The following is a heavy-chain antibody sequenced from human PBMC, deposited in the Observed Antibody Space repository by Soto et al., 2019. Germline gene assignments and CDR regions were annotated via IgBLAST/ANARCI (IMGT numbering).Heavy chain of an antibody. CDR2: INHSGST. Sequence: TLSLTCAVYGGSFSGYYWSWIRQPPGKGLEWIGEINHSGSTNYNPSLKSRVTISVDTSKNQFSLKLSSVTAADTAVYYCASSTSLYYYYYYYMDVWGKGTTVTV. D-gene: IGHD2-2*01. J-gene: IGHJ6*03. V-gene: IGHV4-34*01. CDR1: GGSFSGYY. CDR3: ASSTSLYYYYYYYMDV.